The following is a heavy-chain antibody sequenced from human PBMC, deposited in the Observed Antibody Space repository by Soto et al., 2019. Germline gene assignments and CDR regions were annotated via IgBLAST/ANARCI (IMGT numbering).Heavy chain of an antibody. CDR2: INAGKGNT. CDR1: GYTITSYV. V-gene: IGHV1-3*01. CDR3: VRDPSIAARPGL. D-gene: IGHD6-6*01. Sequence: GASVKVYCNASGYTITSYVINLVRQATGQRLEWMGWINAGKGNTEYSQKFQGRVTITRDTSASTAYMELSSLRSEDTAVYYCVRDPSIAARPGLWGQGTLVTVSS. J-gene: IGHJ4*02.